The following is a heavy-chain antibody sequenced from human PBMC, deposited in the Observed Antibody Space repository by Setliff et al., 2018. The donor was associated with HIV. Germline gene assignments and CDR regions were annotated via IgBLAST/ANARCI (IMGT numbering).Heavy chain of an antibody. CDR1: GYSMSSGYY. CDR2: VYHTGST. CDR3: ARHAAGPDGPFDY. D-gene: IGHD2-2*01. J-gene: IGHJ4*02. V-gene: IGHV4-38-2*01. Sequence: SETLSLTCGVSGYSMSSGYYWGWIRQPPGKGLEWIGNVYHTGSTDYNPSLKSRVTISVDTSKNQFSLKLSSVIAADTAVYYCARHAAGPDGPFDYWGQGTLVTVSS.